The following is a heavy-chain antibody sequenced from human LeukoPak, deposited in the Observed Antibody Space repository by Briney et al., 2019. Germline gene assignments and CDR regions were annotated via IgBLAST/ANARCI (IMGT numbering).Heavy chain of an antibody. Sequence: SETLSLTXTVSGGSISSSSYYWGWIRQPPGKGLEWIGSIYYSGSTYYNPSLKSRVTISVDTSKNQFSLKLTSVTAADTAVYYCARRLAGTEDYWGQGTLVTVSP. CDR3: ARRLAGTEDY. CDR2: IYYSGST. CDR1: GGSISSSSYY. J-gene: IGHJ4*02. D-gene: IGHD6-13*01. V-gene: IGHV4-39*01.